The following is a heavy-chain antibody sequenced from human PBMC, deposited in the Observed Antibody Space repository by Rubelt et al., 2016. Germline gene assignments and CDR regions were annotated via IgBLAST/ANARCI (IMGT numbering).Heavy chain of an antibody. CDR2: ISSSSSYI. J-gene: IGHJ4*02. D-gene: IGHD6-13*01. V-gene: IGHV3-21*01. CDR3: SSSWYNFDY. CDR1: GFTFTDHY. Sequence: EVQLVESGGGLVQPGGSLRLSCAASGFTFTDHYMDWVRQTPGKGLEWVSSISSSSSYIYYADSVKGRFTISRDNAKNSLYLQMNSLRAEDTAVYYCSSSWYNFDYWGQGTLVTVSS.